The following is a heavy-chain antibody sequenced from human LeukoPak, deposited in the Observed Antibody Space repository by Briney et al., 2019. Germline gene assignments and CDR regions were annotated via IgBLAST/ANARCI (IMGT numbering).Heavy chain of an antibody. J-gene: IGHJ3*02. Sequence: GGSLRLSCAASGFTVSSNYMSWVRQAPGKGLEWVSVISGSGGSTYYADSVKGRFTISRDNSKNTLYLQMNSLRAEDTAVYYCAKEPGIAAAEDAFDIWGQGTMVTVSS. V-gene: IGHV3-23*01. CDR2: ISGSGGST. CDR3: AKEPGIAAAEDAFDI. CDR1: GFTVSSNY. D-gene: IGHD6-13*01.